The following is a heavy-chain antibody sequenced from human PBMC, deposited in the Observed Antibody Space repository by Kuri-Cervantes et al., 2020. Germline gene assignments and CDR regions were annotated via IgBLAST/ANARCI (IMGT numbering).Heavy chain of an antibody. CDR2: ISSTSNTI. CDR3: ARASLGFDY. J-gene: IGHJ4*02. CDR1: GFTFDDYG. Sequence: LSLTCAASGFTFDDYGMNWVRQVPGKGLEWVSYISSTSNTIYYADSVKGRFTISRDNAKNSLYLQMNSLRAEDTAVYYCARASLGFDYWGQGTLVTVSS. V-gene: IGHV3-48*01.